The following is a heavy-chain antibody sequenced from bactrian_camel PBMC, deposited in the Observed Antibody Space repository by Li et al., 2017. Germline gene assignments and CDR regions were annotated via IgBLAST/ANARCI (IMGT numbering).Heavy chain of an antibody. CDR2: IGTDDST. Sequence: HVQLVESGGGSVQAGGSLKLSCAGSDYITEQCGMGWHRQASGHQREWLSSIGTDDSTNYATSVRGRFTISKDKAANTAYLQMNSLKPDDTATYFCIVCGRWGQGTQVTVS. CDR3: IVCGR. D-gene: IGHD2*01. V-gene: IGHV3S53*01. CDR1: DYITEQCG. J-gene: IGHJ4*01.